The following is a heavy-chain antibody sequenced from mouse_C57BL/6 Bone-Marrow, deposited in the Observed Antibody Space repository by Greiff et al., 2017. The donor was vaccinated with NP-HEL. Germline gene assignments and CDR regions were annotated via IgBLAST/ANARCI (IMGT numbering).Heavy chain of an antibody. CDR1: GYSITSGYD. J-gene: IGHJ4*01. D-gene: IGHD2-5*01. CDR3: ASSYYRNRGAMDY. CDR2: ISYSGST. Sequence: VQLKESGPGMVKPSQSLSLTCTVTGYSITSGYDWHWIRHFPGNKLEWMGYISYSGSTNYNPSLKSRISITHDTSKNHFFLKLNSVTTEDTATYYCASSYYRNRGAMDYWGQGTSVTVSS. V-gene: IGHV3-1*01.